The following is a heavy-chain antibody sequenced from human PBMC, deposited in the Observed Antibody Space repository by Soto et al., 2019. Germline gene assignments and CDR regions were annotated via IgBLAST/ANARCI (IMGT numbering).Heavy chain of an antibody. CDR3: ERRSWGYDFDH. Sequence: SETLSLTCSVSGGSISNYYWSWIRQPPGKGLEWIGYIYSSGSTNYNPSLKSRVIISVDTSKNQFSLKLNSVTAADTAVYYCERRSWGYDFDHWGQGNLVTVSS. D-gene: IGHD3-16*01. CDR1: GGSISNYY. J-gene: IGHJ4*02. CDR2: IYSSGST. V-gene: IGHV4-59*01.